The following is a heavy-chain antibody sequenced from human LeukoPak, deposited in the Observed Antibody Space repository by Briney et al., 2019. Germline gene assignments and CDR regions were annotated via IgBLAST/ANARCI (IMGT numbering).Heavy chain of an antibody. V-gene: IGHV1-8*01. CDR1: GYTFTSYD. J-gene: IGHJ4*02. CDR3: ARVWNDYGDYRFDY. CDR2: MNPNSGNT. Sequence: ASVKVSCKASGYTFTSYDIHWVRQATGQGLEWMGWMNPNSGNTGYVQKFQGRITMTRNTSKSTAYMELSSLRSEDTAVYYCARVWNDYGDYRFDYWGQGTLVTVSS. D-gene: IGHD4-17*01.